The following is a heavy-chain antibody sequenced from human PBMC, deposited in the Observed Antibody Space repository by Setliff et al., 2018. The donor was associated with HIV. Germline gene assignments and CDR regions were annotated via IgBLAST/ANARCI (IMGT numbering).Heavy chain of an antibody. J-gene: IGHJ6*03. CDR1: GYSFTNYW. Sequence: GESLKISCQGSGYSFTNYWIGWVRQMPGKGLELMGIIYPGDSDTRYSPSFQGQVTISADKSISTAYLQWSSLKASDTAMYYCARLGGDVVVVAATGCYYMDVWGKGTTVTVSS. D-gene: IGHD2-15*01. CDR3: ARLGGDVVVVAATGCYYMDV. CDR2: IYPGDSDT. V-gene: IGHV5-51*01.